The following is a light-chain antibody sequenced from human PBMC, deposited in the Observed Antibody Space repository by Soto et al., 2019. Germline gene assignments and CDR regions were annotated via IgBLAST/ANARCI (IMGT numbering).Light chain of an antibody. CDR3: CSYAGSSTLI. J-gene: IGLJ2*01. CDR1: SSDVGTYNL. Sequence: QSALTQPASVSASPGQSITISCTGTSSDVGTYNLVSWYQQHPGKAPKLMIYEVNKRPSGVSDRFSGSKSGNTASLTISGLQAEDEADYYCCSYAGSSTLIFGGGTQLTVL. V-gene: IGLV2-23*02. CDR2: EVN.